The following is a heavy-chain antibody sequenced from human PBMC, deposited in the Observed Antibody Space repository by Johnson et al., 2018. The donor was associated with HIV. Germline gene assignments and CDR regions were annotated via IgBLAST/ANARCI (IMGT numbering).Heavy chain of an antibody. V-gene: IGHV3-23*04. CDR1: GFTFNNYW. CDR3: ARDLTYYNFWSGYWGDALDI. CDR2: ITGSGGST. Sequence: VQLVESGGGLVQPGGSLRLSCAASGFTFNNYWMSWVRQAPGKGLEWVSSITGSGGSTYYADSVKGRFTISRDNSKNTLYLQMNSLSTEDTAVYYCARDLTYYNFWSGYWGDALDIWGQGTMVTVSS. J-gene: IGHJ3*02. D-gene: IGHD3-3*01.